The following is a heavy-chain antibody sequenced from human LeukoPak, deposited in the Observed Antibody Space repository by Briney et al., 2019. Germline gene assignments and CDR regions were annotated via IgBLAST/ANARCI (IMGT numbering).Heavy chain of an antibody. CDR2: ISGGGGST. D-gene: IGHD1-26*01. CDR1: GFTFSSYA. Sequence: GGSLRLSCAASGFTFSSYAMSWVRQAPGKGLEWVSAISGGGGSTYYADSVKGRFTISRDNSKNTLYLQMNSLRAEDTALYYCAKGLRGNYDHWGQGTLVTVSS. CDR3: AKGLRGNYDH. V-gene: IGHV3-23*01. J-gene: IGHJ5*02.